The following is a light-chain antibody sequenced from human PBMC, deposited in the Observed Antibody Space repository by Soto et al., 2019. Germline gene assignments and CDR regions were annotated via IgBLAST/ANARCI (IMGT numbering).Light chain of an antibody. CDR2: RTS. CDR1: QSVSRSF. CDR3: QQYESAPLT. Sequence: EIVLTQSPDTLSLSPGERATLSCRASQSVSRSFFSWYQQTPGQAPRLLIYRTSSTATGIPDRFTGSGSGTDFTLTISRLEPEDFAVYYCQQYESAPLTFGGGAKVEIK. V-gene: IGKV3-20*01. J-gene: IGKJ4*01.